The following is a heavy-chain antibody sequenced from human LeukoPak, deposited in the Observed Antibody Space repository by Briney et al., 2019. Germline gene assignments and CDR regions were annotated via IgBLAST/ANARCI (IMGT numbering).Heavy chain of an antibody. J-gene: IGHJ4*02. CDR2: INPSGGST. CDR3: ARDHSTLLWFGELQFPDY. V-gene: IGHV1-46*01. D-gene: IGHD3-10*01. Sequence: GASVKVSCKASGYTSTSYYMHWVRQAPGQGLEWMGIINPSGGSTSYAQKFQGRVTMTRDTSTSTVYMELSSLRSEDTAVYYCARDHSTLLWFGELQFPDYWGQGTLVTVSS. CDR1: GYTSTSYY.